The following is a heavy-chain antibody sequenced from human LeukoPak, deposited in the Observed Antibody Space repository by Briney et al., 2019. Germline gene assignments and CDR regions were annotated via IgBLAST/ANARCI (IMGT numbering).Heavy chain of an antibody. D-gene: IGHD5-12*01. Sequence: SETLSLTCGVYGASFNYYYWSWIRQPPGKGLEWIGYISYSEGTNYHPSLKSRVTISKDTSKNQFSLKLTSVTAADAAVYYCARHLRGAHHDYWGQGSLVTVSS. CDR1: GASFNYYY. CDR2: ISYSEGT. CDR3: ARHLRGAHHDY. V-gene: IGHV4-59*01. J-gene: IGHJ4*02.